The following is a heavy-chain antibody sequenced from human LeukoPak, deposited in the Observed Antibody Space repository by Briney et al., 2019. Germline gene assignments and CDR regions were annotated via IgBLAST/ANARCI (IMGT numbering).Heavy chain of an antibody. CDR2: ISGSGGST. CDR3: AKDIQLST. Sequence: PGGSLRLSCAASGFTFSSYAMSWVRQAPGKGLEWVSAISGSGGSTYYADSVKGRFTISRDSSKNTLSLQMNSLRVEDTAMYFCAKDIQLSTWGLGTMVTVSS. CDR1: GFTFSSYA. V-gene: IGHV3-23*01. J-gene: IGHJ3*01. D-gene: IGHD5-24*01.